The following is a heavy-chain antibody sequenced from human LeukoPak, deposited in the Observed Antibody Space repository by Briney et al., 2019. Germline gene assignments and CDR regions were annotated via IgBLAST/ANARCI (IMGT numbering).Heavy chain of an antibody. CDR2: ISSSSSYI. Sequence: GGPLRLSCAASGFTFSSYSMNWVRQAPGKGLEWVSSISSSSSYIYYADSVKGRFTISRDNAKNSLYLQMNSLRAEDTAVYYCARLFDWLERTHFDYWGQGTLVTVSS. V-gene: IGHV3-21*01. D-gene: IGHD3-9*01. CDR1: GFTFSSYS. J-gene: IGHJ4*02. CDR3: ARLFDWLERTHFDY.